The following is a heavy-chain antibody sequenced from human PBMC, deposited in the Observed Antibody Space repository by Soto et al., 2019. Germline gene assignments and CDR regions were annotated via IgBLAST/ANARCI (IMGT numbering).Heavy chain of an antibody. CDR1: GFTFSEYA. CDR3: AKDHGMDV. J-gene: IGHJ6*02. V-gene: IGHV3-23*01. CDR2: ISGSGGST. Sequence: GGSLRLSCVASGFTFSEYAMAWDRQSPGRGLEWVSSISGSGGSTYYADSVKGRFTISRDNSKNTVFLQMNSLRAEDTAVYYCAKDHGMDVWGQGATVTVSS.